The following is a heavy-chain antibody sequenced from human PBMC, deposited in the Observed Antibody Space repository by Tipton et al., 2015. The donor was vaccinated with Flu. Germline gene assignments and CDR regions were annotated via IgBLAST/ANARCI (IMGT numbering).Heavy chain of an antibody. J-gene: IGHJ4*02. D-gene: IGHD6-6*01. CDR1: GGSISSSFYY. CDR2: IYYSGST. V-gene: IGHV4-31*03. Sequence: GLVKPSETLSLTCTVSGGSISSSFYYWSWIRRYPGRGLEWIGYIYYSGSTYYNPSLKSRVTMSLDTSKNQFSLKLSSVTAADTAVYYCGRGRIAARHDYWGQGTLVTVSS. CDR3: GRGRIAARHDY.